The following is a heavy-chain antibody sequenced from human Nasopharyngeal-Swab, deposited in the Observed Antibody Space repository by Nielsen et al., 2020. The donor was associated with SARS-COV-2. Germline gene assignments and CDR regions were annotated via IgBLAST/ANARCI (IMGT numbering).Heavy chain of an antibody. J-gene: IGHJ3*02. CDR2: IYRSGST. D-gene: IGHD3-10*01. Sequence: RQAPGKGLEWIGSIYRSGSTYYNPSLKSRVTISVDTSKNQFSLKLSSVTAADTAVYYCARPGVWFGELKNDAFDIWGQGTMVTVSS. CDR3: ARPGVWFGELKNDAFDI. V-gene: IGHV4-38-2*01.